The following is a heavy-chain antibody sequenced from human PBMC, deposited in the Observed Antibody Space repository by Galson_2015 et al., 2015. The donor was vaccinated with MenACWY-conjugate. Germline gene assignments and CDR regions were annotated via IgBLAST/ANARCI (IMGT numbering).Heavy chain of an antibody. D-gene: IGHD2-15*01. CDR3: VRSVVAAYGYFDY. CDR1: GFTFSSYW. J-gene: IGHJ4*02. CDR2: INGAGTDT. V-gene: IGHV3-74*01. Sequence: SLRLSCAASGFTFSSYWMHWVRQAPGKGLVWVSRINGAGTDTSYADSVKGRFTISRDNAKNTLYPQMNSLRDDDTAVYYCVRSVVAAYGYFDYWGQGTLVTVSS.